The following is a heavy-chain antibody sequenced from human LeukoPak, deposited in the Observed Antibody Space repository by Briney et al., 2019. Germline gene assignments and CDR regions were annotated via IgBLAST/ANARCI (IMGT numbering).Heavy chain of an antibody. CDR3: VDSSGPDAFDI. CDR2: ISHRGTS. CDR1: GFTVSSNY. J-gene: IGHJ3*02. V-gene: IGHV4-34*08. D-gene: IGHD6-19*01. Sequence: GSLRLSCAASGFTVSSNYMSWVRQAPGKGLEWIAEISHRGTSTYNPSLQSRVTVSVDASKNHFSLKLSSVTAADTAVYYCVDSSGPDAFDIWGQGTMVTVSS.